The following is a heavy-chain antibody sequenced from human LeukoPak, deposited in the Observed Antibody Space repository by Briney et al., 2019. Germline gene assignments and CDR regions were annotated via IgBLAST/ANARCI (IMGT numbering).Heavy chain of an antibody. CDR3: AKEYSSGRIDY. CDR2: IGYDGSTE. V-gene: IGHV3-30*18. Sequence: GGSLRLSCAASGFTFSSYGMHWVRQAPGKGLEWVAVIGYDGSTEYYADSVKGRFIISRDNSKNTLHLQTNSLRAEDTGVYYCAKEYSSGRIDYWGQGTLVTVSS. CDR1: GFTFSSYG. J-gene: IGHJ4*02. D-gene: IGHD6-19*01.